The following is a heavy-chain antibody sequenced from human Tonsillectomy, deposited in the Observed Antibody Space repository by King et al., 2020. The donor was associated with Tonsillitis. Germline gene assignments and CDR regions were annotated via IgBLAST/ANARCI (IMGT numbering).Heavy chain of an antibody. CDR2: INPNSGGT. CDR1: GYTFTGYY. J-gene: IGHJ4*02. V-gene: IGHV1-2*02. D-gene: IGHD6-19*01. Sequence: VQLVESGAEVKKPGASVKVSCKASGYTFTGYYMHWVRQAPGQGLEWMGWINPNSGGTNYAQKFQGRVTMTRDTSISTAYMELSRLRSDDTAVYYCARDKRQGLVRGKYYFDYWGQGTLVTVSS. CDR3: ARDKRQGLVRGKYYFDY.